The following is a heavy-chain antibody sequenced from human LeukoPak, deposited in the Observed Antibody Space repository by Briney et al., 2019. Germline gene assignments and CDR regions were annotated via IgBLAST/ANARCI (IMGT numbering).Heavy chain of an antibody. J-gene: IGHJ1*01. CDR3: ARGEDGFWSGYVEH. V-gene: IGHV3-30-3*01. Sequence: SCKVSGYTLTELSMHWVRQAPGKGLEWVAVTSYDGNNKYYAESVKGRFTISRDNSKSMLYLQMNSLRPEDTAVYYCARGEDGFWSGYVEHWGQGTLVTVSP. CDR2: TSYDGNNK. D-gene: IGHD3-3*01. CDR1: GYTLTELS.